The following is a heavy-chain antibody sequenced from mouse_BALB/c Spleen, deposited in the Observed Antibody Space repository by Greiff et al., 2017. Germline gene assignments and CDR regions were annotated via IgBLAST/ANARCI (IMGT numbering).Heavy chain of an antibody. CDR3: ARCPANWDWFAY. V-gene: IGHV5-17*02. D-gene: IGHD4-1*01. CDR1: GFTFSSFG. CDR2: ISSGSSTI. Sequence: EVKLVESGGGLVQPGGSRKLSCAASGFTFSSFGMHWVRPAPEQGLAWVAYISSGSSTIYYADTVKGRFTISRDNPKNTLFLQMTSLRSEDTAMYYCARCPANWDWFAYWGQGTLVTVSA. J-gene: IGHJ3*01.